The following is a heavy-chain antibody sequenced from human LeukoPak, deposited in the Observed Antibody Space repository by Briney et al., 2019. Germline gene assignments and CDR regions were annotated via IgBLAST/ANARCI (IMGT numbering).Heavy chain of an antibody. D-gene: IGHD7-27*01. J-gene: IGHJ4*02. Sequence: GGSLRLSCAASGFTFSSYAMSWVRQAPGKGVEWVSAISNSGGSTYYADSVKGRFTISRDNSKNTLCLQMNSLRAEDTAVYYCTRHLENWVRWGQGTLVTVSS. V-gene: IGHV3-23*01. CDR2: ISNSGGST. CDR3: TRHLENWVR. CDR1: GFTFSSYA.